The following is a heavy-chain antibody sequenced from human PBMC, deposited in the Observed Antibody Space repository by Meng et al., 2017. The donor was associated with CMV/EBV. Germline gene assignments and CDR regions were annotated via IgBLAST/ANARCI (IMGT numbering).Heavy chain of an antibody. CDR3: ARVWGSVDY. V-gene: IGHV1-8*01. Sequence: ASVQVSCKASGYTFTNYDINWVRQATGQGLEWMGWMNPNSGYTGSAQKFQGRITMTRDTSKSTAYMELSSLRSEDTAVYYCARVWGSVDYWGQGTLVTVSS. J-gene: IGHJ4*02. D-gene: IGHD6-25*01. CDR1: GYTFTNYD. CDR2: MNPNSGYT.